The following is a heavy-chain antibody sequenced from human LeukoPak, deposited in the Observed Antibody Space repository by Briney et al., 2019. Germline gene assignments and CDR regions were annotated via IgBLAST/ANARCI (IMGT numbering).Heavy chain of an antibody. D-gene: IGHD6-13*01. J-gene: IGHJ5*02. CDR1: GFTVSSNY. V-gene: IGHV3-66*01. CDR2: IYSGGST. CDR3: AGLELDIAAAGLQNWFDP. Sequence: GGSLRLSCAASGFTVSSNYMSWVRQAPGKGLEWVSVIYSGGSTYYADSVKGRFTISRDNSKNTLYLQMNSLRAEDTAVYYCAGLELDIAAAGLQNWFDPWGQGTLVTVSS.